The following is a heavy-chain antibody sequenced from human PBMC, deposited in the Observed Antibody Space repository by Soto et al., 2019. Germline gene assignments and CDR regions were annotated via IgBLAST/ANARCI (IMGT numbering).Heavy chain of an antibody. CDR3: ARGLRWYPYGMDV. V-gene: IGHV4-34*01. D-gene: IGHD4-17*01. Sequence: QVQLQQWGAGLLKPSETLSLTCAVYGGSFSGYYWRWIRQPPGKGLEGFGEINHSGSTNYNPSLKSRVTIAVDTSKNKFSLKLSSVTAADTAVYYCARGLRWYPYGMDVWGQGTTVTVSS. J-gene: IGHJ6*02. CDR1: GGSFSGYY. CDR2: INHSGST.